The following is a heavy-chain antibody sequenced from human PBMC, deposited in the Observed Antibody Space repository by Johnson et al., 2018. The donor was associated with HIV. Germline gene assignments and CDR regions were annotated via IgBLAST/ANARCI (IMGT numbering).Heavy chain of an antibody. Sequence: QVQLVESGGGVVQPGRSLRLSCAASGFTFSSYCLHWVRQAPGKGLEWVAVISYDGSNEYFADSVKGRFTISRDNSKNTLYLQMNSRRSEDTAVYYCARDRRLSLYYYDSSGYYRPDAFDIWGQGTMVTVSS. CDR3: ARDRRLSLYYYDSSGYYRPDAFDI. J-gene: IGHJ3*02. CDR2: ISYDGSNE. CDR1: GFTFSSYC. V-gene: IGHV3-30*03. D-gene: IGHD3-22*01.